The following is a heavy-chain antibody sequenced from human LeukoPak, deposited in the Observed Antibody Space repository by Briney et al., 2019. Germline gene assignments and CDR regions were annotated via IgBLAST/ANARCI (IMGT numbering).Heavy chain of an antibody. V-gene: IGHV1-2*02. CDR1: GYTFTGYY. J-gene: IGHJ5*02. Sequence: GASVKVSCKASGYTFTGYYIHWVRQAPGQGLEWMGWINPNSGGTKYAQKFQGRVTLTRDTSISTAYMELSRLRCDDTAVYYCARSYDFWSGPPFDPWGQGTLVTVSS. CDR3: ARSYDFWSGPPFDP. D-gene: IGHD3-3*01. CDR2: INPNSGGT.